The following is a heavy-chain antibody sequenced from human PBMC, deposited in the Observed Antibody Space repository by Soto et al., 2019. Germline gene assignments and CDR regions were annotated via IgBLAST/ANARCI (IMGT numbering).Heavy chain of an antibody. V-gene: IGHV4-30-2*01. Sequence: QLQLQESGSGLVKPSQTLSLTCAVSGGSISSGGYSWSWIRQPPGKGLEWIGYIYHSGSTYYNPSIQSRDTIAVDRYKSQFSLKLSSVTAADTAVCYCGRVMPRVGRYYFDYWGQGTLVTVSS. CDR2: IYHSGST. J-gene: IGHJ4*02. D-gene: IGHD1-26*01. CDR3: GRVMPRVGRYYFDY. CDR1: GGSISSGGYS.